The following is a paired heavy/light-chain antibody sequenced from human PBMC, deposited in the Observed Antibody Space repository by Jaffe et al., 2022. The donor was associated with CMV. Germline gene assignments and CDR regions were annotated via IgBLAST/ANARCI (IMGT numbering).Heavy chain of an antibody. CDR2: ISASGSSI. CDR3: AKRNGHDYGHGFDY. D-gene: IGHD3-10*01. Sequence: EVQLLESGGGLVQPGGSLRLSCAASGFSFNTYAMTWVRQAPGRGPEWVSAISASGSSIYYADSVKDRFTISRDSSKNTLYLQMNSLRVEDTAVYYCAKRNGHDYGHGFDYWGQGILVTVSS. CDR1: GFSFNTYA. J-gene: IGHJ4*02. V-gene: IGHV3-23*01.
Light chain of an antibody. J-gene: IGKJ2*01. CDR3: QQYGNSPYT. CDR2: AAS. Sequence: EIVLTQSPGTLSLSPGERATLSCRASQSVGNNYLAWYQQKPGQAPRFLMYAASSRATGIPDRFSGSGSGTDFTLTISRLEPEDFAVYYCQQYGNSPYTFGQGTKLEIK. CDR1: QSVGNNY. V-gene: IGKV3-20*01.